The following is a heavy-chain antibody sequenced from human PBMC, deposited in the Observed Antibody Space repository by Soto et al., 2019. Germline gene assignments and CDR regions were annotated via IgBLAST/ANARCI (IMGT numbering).Heavy chain of an antibody. D-gene: IGHD3-3*01. J-gene: IGHJ4*02. CDR1: GGSISSGGYY. CDR3: ARELAIFGLYY. CDR2: IYYSGST. V-gene: IGHV4-31*03. Sequence: QVQLQESGPGLVKPSQTLSLTCTVSGGSISSGGYYWSWIRQHPGKGLEWIGYIYYSGSTYYTPSLKNRVTISGDTSKNQFSLKLSSVTAADTAVYYCARELAIFGLYYWGQGTLVTVSS.